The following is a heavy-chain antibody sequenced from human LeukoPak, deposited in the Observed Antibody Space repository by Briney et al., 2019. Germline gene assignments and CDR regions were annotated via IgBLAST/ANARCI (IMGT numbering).Heavy chain of an antibody. CDR3: ARRGKSFDF. V-gene: IGHV7-4-1*02. CDR1: GYTFTVYA. CDR2: ISTATGNP. Sequence: ASVKVSCKTSGYTFTVYAINWVRQAPGQGLEWMGWISTATGNPTYVQDFTGRFVFSLDTSVTTAYLQISSLKAEDTAVYYCARRGKSFDFWGQGTLVTVSS. D-gene: IGHD3-3*01. J-gene: IGHJ4*02.